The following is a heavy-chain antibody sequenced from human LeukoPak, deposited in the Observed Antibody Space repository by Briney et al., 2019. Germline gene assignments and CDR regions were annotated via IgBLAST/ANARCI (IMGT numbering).Heavy chain of an antibody. Sequence: GGSLGLSCAASGFTFSSYAMSWVRQAPGKGLEWVSAISGSGGSTYYADSVKGRFTISRDNSKNTLYLQMNSLRAEDTAVYYCAKFSGYDYYYYGMDVWGQGTTVTVSS. D-gene: IGHD5-12*01. V-gene: IGHV3-23*01. CDR3: AKFSGYDYYYYGMDV. CDR2: ISGSGGST. J-gene: IGHJ6*02. CDR1: GFTFSSYA.